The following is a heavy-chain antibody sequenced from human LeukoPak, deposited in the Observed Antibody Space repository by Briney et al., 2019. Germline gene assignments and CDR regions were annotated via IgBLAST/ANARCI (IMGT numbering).Heavy chain of an antibody. V-gene: IGHV3-23*01. CDR2: ISGRGGST. D-gene: IGHD3-10*01. CDR1: GFTFSSYG. Sequence: GGTLRLSCAASGFTFSSYGMSWVRQAPGKGLQWVSAISGRGGSTYYADSVKGRFTISRDNSRNTLYLQMNSLRAEDTAVYYCAKSEDGLGELFGSHVFDLWGQGTLVTVSS. CDR3: AKSEDGLGELFGSHVFDL. J-gene: IGHJ4*02.